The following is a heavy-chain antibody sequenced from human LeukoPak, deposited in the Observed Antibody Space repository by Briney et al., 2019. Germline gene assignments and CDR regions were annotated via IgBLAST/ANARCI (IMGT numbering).Heavy chain of an antibody. J-gene: IGHJ6*02. CDR1: GFTFSDYY. CDR3: ARDGSTYCSSTSCCSGYYYYGMDV. V-gene: IGHV3-11*01. CDR2: ICSSGSTI. D-gene: IGHD2-2*01. Sequence: GGSLRLSCAASGFTFSDYYMSWIRQAPGKGLEWVSYICSSGSTIYYADSVKGRFTISRDNAKNSLYLQMNSLRAEDTAVYYCARDGSTYCSSTSCCSGYYYYGMDVWGQGTTVTVSS.